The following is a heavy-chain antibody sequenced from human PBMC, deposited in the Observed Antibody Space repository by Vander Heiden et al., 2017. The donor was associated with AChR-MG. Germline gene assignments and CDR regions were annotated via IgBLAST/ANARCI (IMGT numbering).Heavy chain of an antibody. Sequence: QMQLVESGGGVVQPGGSLRLPCAASGFTLSYYGMHWVRQAPGKGLEWVAFIRYDGGNKLYSDSVQGRFTVSRDNSKNTLFLQMNSLTTEDTAVYYCAKAQRTTDYFDSWGQGTLVTVSS. CDR2: IRYDGGNK. D-gene: IGHD4-17*01. CDR3: AKAQRTTDYFDS. J-gene: IGHJ4*02. V-gene: IGHV3-30*02. CDR1: GFTLSYYG.